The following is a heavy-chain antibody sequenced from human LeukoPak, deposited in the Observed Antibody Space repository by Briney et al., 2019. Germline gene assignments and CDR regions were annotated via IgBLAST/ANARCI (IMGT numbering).Heavy chain of an antibody. V-gene: IGHV1-2*02. CDR3: AREEQLVQIAFDI. Sequence: ASVKVSCKASGYTFTGYYMHWVRQAPGQGLEWMGWINPNSGGTNYAQKFQGRVTMTRDTSISTAYMELSRLGSDDTAVYYCAREEQLVQIAFDIWGQGTMVTVSS. J-gene: IGHJ3*02. CDR2: INPNSGGT. CDR1: GYTFTGYY. D-gene: IGHD6-13*01.